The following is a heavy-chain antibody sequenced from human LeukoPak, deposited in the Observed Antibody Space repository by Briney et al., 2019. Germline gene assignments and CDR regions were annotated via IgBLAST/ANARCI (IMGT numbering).Heavy chain of an antibody. D-gene: IGHD5-24*01. Sequence: GGSLRPSCAASGFIFTDYWMYWVRQAPGKGLEWVAMIKYDGIDKQYLDSVKGRFTISRDNAKNSLYLDMNSLRAEDTAMYYCVRNRGWLQFDNWGQGTLVTVSS. J-gene: IGHJ4*02. CDR2: IKYDGIDK. CDR3: VRNRGWLQFDN. V-gene: IGHV3-7*01. CDR1: GFIFTDYW.